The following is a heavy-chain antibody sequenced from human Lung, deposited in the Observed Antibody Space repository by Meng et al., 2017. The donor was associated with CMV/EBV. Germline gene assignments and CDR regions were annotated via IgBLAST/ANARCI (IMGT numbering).Heavy chain of an antibody. Sequence: GGSXRLSCAASGFTFSDYYMSWIRQAPGKGLEWVSYISSSGTTIYYADSVKGRFTISRDNAKNSLYLQMNSLRDEDTAVYYCARERADYYDTKQTLDYWGLGTLVTVSS. CDR3: ARERADYYDTKQTLDY. CDR2: ISSSGTTI. J-gene: IGHJ4*02. V-gene: IGHV3-11*01. D-gene: IGHD3-22*01. CDR1: GFTFSDYY.